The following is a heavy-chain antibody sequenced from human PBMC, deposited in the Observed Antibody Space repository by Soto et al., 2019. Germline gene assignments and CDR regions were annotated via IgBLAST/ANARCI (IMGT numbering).Heavy chain of an antibody. CDR2: IKSGGPT. D-gene: IGHD2-15*01. J-gene: IGHJ6*04. Sequence: EVQLVESGGGFVQPGGSLRLSCAASGFTVSSQYMRWVRQAPGKGLEWVALIKSGGPTYYADSVKGRFIISRDNSENTVLLQMDGLRAEDTAVYYCARDEVHCNRGSCYGRPFDLWGKGTTVTVSA. V-gene: IGHV3-66*01. CDR1: GFTVSSQY. CDR3: ARDEVHCNRGSCYGRPFDL.